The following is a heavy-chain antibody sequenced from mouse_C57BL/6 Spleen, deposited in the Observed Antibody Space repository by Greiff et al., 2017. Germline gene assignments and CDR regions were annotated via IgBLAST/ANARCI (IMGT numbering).Heavy chain of an antibody. CDR2: ISSGSSNI. CDR3: ARNDYGVDY. Sequence: DVQLQESGGGLVKPGGSLKLSCAASGFTFSDYGMHWVRQAPEKGLEWVAYISSGSSNIYYADTVKGRFTISRDNAKNTLFLQMSSLRSEDTAMYYCARNDYGVDYWGQGTTLTVAS. D-gene: IGHD2-4*01. CDR1: GFTFSDYG. V-gene: IGHV5-17*01. J-gene: IGHJ2*01.